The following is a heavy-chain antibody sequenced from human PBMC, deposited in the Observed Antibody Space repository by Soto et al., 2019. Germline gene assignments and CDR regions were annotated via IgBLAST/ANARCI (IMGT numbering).Heavy chain of an antibody. V-gene: IGHV2-5*02. CDR2: IYWAGDL. Sequence: VSGPTLVNPTHTLTLTCKFSGFSLNGNGVGVGWIRQPPGKSLEWLALIYWAGDLRYSPALKSRLNITQDPSKDQVVLTMTNMDHTDSGKYSCAHGYVQLLPIFHYVNSWDQRILVTVSS. CDR1: GFSLNGNGVG. J-gene: IGHJ4*02. D-gene: IGHD5-12*01. CDR3: AHGYVQLLPIFHYVNS.